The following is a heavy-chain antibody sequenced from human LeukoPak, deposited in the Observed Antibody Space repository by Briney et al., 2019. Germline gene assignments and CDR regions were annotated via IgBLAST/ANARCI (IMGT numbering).Heavy chain of an antibody. V-gene: IGHV3-53*04. CDR2: IYSGGST. J-gene: IGHJ3*02. D-gene: IGHD1-26*01. Sequence: GGSLRLSCAASGFTVSSNYMSWVRQAPGKGLEWVSVIYSGGSTYYADSVKGRFTISRHNSKNTLYLQMNSLRAEDTAVYYCARGRSRRSGSYYGDAFDIWGRGTMATVSS. CDR1: GFTVSSNY. CDR3: ARGRSRRSGSYYGDAFDI.